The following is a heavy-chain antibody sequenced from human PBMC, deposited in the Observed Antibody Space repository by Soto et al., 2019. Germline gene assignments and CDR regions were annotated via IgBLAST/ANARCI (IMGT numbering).Heavy chain of an antibody. V-gene: IGHV4-61*01. CDR3: ARDGGVVTANDAFDI. CDR1: GGSVSSGSYY. Sequence: QVQLQESGPGLVKPSETLSLTCTVSGGSVSSGSYYWSWIRQPPGKGLERIGYIYYSGSTNYNPSLKSRVTISVDTSKNQFSLKLSSVTAADTAVYYCARDGGVVTANDAFDIWGQGTMVTVSS. J-gene: IGHJ3*02. D-gene: IGHD2-21*02. CDR2: IYYSGST.